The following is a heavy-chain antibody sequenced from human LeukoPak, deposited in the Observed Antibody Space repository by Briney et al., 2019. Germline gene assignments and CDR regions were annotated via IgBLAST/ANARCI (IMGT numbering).Heavy chain of an antibody. J-gene: IGHJ4*02. CDR2: INHSGST. D-gene: IGHD5-18*01. CDR3: ARSGDAAMVGRYFFDH. CDR1: GGSFRGYY. Sequence: PSETLSLTCAVYGGSFRGYYWSWIRQPPGKGLEWIGEINHSGSTSYHPSLKSRVTISLETSNKQFSLKLSSVTAADTAVYYCARSGDAAMVGRYFFDHWGQGTLVTVSS. V-gene: IGHV4-34*01.